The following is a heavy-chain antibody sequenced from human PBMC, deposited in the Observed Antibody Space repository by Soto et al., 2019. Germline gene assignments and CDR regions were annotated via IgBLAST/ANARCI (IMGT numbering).Heavy chain of an antibody. D-gene: IGHD3-3*01. CDR1: GFTFSSFW. CDR3: AKDGAGVTILGVVYPV. Sequence: QLVESGGDLVQSGGSLRLSCSASGFTFSSFWMSWVRQAPGKGLEWVANIKQDGSEKYYMDSVKGRFTISRDNAKNSLDPQMDSLTVEDTAVHYFAKDGAGVTILGVVYPVWGQGTLVAVSS. CDR2: IKQDGSEK. V-gene: IGHV3-7*01. J-gene: IGHJ4*02.